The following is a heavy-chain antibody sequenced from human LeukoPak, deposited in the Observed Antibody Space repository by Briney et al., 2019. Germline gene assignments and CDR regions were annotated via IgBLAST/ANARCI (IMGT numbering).Heavy chain of an antibody. V-gene: IGHV3-30*04. CDR3: AKGSFTYFHYFDY. J-gene: IGHJ4*02. CDR2: ISYDGSNK. CDR1: GFTFSSYA. D-gene: IGHD3-10*01. Sequence: PGRSLRLSCAASGFTFSSYAMHWVRQAPGKGLEWVAVISYDGSNKYYADSVKGRFTISRDNSKNTLYLQMNSLRAEDTAVYYCAKGSFTYFHYFDYWGQGTLVTVSS.